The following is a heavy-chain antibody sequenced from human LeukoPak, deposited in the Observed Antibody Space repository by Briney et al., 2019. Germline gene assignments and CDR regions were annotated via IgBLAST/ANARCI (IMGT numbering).Heavy chain of an antibody. CDR2: IYYTGST. CDR3: ATYDSLFDY. V-gene: IGHV4-59*01. CDR1: GGSFSGYY. J-gene: IGHJ4*02. D-gene: IGHD3-22*01. Sequence: SETLSLTCAVYGGSFSGYYWSWIRQSPGKGLEWIGYIYYTGSTNYNPSLKSRVAISVDTSKNQFSLKLTSVTAADTAVYYCATYDSLFDYWGQGILVTVSS.